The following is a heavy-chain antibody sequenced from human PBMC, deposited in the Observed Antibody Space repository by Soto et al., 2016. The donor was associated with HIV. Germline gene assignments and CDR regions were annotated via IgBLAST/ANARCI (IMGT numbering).Heavy chain of an antibody. CDR3: ARSRRHCNTVACAGGRSDF. CDR2: INDSGSS. D-gene: IGHD2-8*02. J-gene: IGHJ4*02. V-gene: IGHV4-34*01. Sequence: QVQLQQWGAGLLKPSETLSLTCAVYGGSFSNYYWSWTRQPPGKGLEWIGEINDSGSSNYNPSLRSRVTMLVDTSKNQFSLKLSSVTAADTAVYYCARSRRHCNTVACAGGRSDFWGQGMLVTVYS. CDR1: GGSFSNYY.